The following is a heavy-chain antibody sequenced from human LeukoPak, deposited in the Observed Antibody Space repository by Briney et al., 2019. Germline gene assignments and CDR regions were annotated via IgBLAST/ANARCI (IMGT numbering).Heavy chain of an antibody. CDR3: ARVSLATDAFDI. Sequence: ASVKVSCKASGYTFTSYYMHWVRQAPGQGLEWMGWINPNSGGTNYAQKFQGRVTMTRDTSISTAYMELSRLRSDDTAVYYCARVSLATDAFDIWGQGTMVTVSS. CDR1: GYTFTSYY. D-gene: IGHD3-3*02. J-gene: IGHJ3*02. CDR2: INPNSGGT. V-gene: IGHV1-2*02.